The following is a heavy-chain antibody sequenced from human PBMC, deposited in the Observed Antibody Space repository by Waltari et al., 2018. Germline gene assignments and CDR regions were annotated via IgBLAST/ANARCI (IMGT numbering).Heavy chain of an antibody. CDR1: ALTFTPAW. V-gene: IGHV3-15*01. CDR3: TTLDAPWGG. Sequence: VQLVESGGVSMKPGESLSLPAVASALTFTPAWLTWVRQAPGKGLEWVGRITSQNDGATTDFAASVRGRFSISRDDSQNMMFLQMNSLRTEDTAVYYGTTLDAPWGGWGHGTLVTVSS. D-gene: IGHD7-27*01. CDR2: ITSQNDGATT. J-gene: IGHJ4*01.